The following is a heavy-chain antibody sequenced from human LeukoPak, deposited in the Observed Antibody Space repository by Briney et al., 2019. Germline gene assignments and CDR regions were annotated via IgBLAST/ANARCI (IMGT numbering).Heavy chain of an antibody. D-gene: IGHD3-22*01. J-gene: IGHJ4*02. CDR3: ARGPGYYYDSSGYYSGY. V-gene: IGHV4-38-2*02. CDR2: IYHSGST. Sequence: PSETLSLTCTVSGYSISSGYYWGWIRQPPGKGLEWIGSIYHSGSTYYNPSLKSRVTISVDTSKNQFSLKLSSVTAADTAVYYCARGPGYYYDSSGYYSGYWGQGTLVTVSS. CDR1: GYSISSGYY.